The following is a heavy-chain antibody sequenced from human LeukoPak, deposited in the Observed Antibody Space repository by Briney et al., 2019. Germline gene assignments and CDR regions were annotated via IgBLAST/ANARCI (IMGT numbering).Heavy chain of an antibody. J-gene: IGHJ2*01. CDR3: ARGVPSTISGWFFDL. Sequence: PGGSLRLSCVVSGFIFSNYWMGWVRQAPGKGLEWAASIKRDGSEMRYVDSVEGRFAISRDNAKNSLYLQMNSLRVEDRAVYFCARGVPSTISGWFFDLWGRGTLVTVSS. D-gene: IGHD2-2*01. CDR2: IKRDGSEM. CDR1: GFIFSNYW. V-gene: IGHV3-7*04.